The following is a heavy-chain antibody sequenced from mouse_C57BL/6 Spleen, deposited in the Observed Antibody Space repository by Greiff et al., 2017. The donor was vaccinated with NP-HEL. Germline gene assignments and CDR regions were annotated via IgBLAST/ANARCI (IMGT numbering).Heavy chain of an antibody. CDR2: INPNNGGT. CDR3: ALYDCYYAYFGG. Sequence: EVQLQQSGPELVKPGASVKISCKASGFTFTDYYMNWVRQTPGKSLEWVGDINPNNGGTSYNQKFKGKATLTVDKSSSTAYMELRRLTSEDSAVYYCALYDCYYAYFGGWGTGTTVTASS. CDR1: GFTFTDYY. J-gene: IGHJ1*03. D-gene: IGHD2-3*01. V-gene: IGHV1-26*01.